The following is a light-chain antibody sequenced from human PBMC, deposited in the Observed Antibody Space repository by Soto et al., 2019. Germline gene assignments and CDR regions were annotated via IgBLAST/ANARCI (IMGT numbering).Light chain of an antibody. Sequence: VMTQPPLSLSVAPGQPASISCRSSQILLHSNGYNYLDWYLQKPGQSPQLLIYWGSHRAPGVPDRFRGSGSGTEFTLKISRVEAEDVGVYYCMQALQVITFGQGTRLEIK. CDR1: QILLHSNGYNY. V-gene: IGKV2-28*01. J-gene: IGKJ5*01. CDR2: WGS. CDR3: MQALQVIT.